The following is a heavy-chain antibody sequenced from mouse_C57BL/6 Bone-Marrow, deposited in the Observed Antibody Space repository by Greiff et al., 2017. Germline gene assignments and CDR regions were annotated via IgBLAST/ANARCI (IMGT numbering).Heavy chain of an antibody. V-gene: IGHV10-3*01. Sequence: EVQLVESGGGLVQPKGSLKLSCAASGFTFNTYAMHWVRQAPGKGLEWVARIRSKSSNYATYYADSVKDRFTISRDDAQSMLYLQMNNLKTEDTAVYYGVRQRGGYYDWYFDVWGTGTTVTVSS. CDR2: IRSKSSNYAT. CDR3: VRQRGGYYDWYFDV. J-gene: IGHJ1*03. D-gene: IGHD2-3*01. CDR1: GFTFNTYA.